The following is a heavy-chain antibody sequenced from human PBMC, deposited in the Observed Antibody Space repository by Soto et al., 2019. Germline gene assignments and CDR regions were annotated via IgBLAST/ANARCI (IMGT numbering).Heavy chain of an antibody. Sequence: QITLKESGPALVKPTQTLTLTCSFSGFSLSTSGVGVGWVRQAPGKALEWLTLFYWDDDRRYNPSLKSRLTFAKDTSTNQVVLTMTNMAPVDTATYDCALGSSIVGAAAFDYWGQGILFTVSS. V-gene: IGHV2-5*02. CDR1: GFSLSTSGVG. J-gene: IGHJ4*02. CDR2: FYWDDDR. CDR3: ALGSSIVGAAAFDY. D-gene: IGHD1-26*01.